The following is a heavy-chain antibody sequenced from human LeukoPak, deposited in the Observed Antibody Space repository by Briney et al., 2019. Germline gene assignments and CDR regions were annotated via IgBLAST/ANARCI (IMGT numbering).Heavy chain of an antibody. D-gene: IGHD6-19*01. CDR3: ARGRGWGILDS. CDR2: MTPNSEKR. CDR1: GYPFTSFD. Sequence: ASVKVSCKTSGYPFTSFDIHWVRQAAGHGLEWMSWMTPNSEKRGYAQKFQGRVTMTADTSIDTAYMELSSLTFDDTAMYYCARGRGWGILDSWGQGNLVTVSS. V-gene: IGHV1-8*01. J-gene: IGHJ4*02.